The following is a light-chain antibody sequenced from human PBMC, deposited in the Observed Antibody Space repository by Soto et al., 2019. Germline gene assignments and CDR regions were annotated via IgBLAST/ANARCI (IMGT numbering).Light chain of an antibody. CDR1: QTINTY. CDR3: QQYDSWPYT. V-gene: IGKV1-39*01. J-gene: IGKJ2*01. Sequence: DIQMTQSPSSLSASVGDRVTITCRASQTINTYLNWYQQKLGKAPKLLIYAAFTLQSGVPSRFSGSGSGTDFTLTISSLQSEDFAVYFCQQYDSWPYTFGQGTKLEIK. CDR2: AAF.